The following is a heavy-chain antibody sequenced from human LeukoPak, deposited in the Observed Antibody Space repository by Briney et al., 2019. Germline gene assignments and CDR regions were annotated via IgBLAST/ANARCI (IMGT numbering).Heavy chain of an antibody. V-gene: IGHV4-4*07. D-gene: IGHD3-10*01. CDR2: TYTSGSI. CDR1: GGSISSYY. J-gene: IGHJ4*02. Sequence: SETLSLTCTVSGGSISSYYWSWIRQPAGKGLEWIGRTYTSGSINYNPSLKSRVTMSVDTSKNQFSLKLSSVTAADTAVYYCARDMNYYGSGSYPSFDYWGQGTLVTVSS. CDR3: ARDMNYYGSGSYPSFDY.